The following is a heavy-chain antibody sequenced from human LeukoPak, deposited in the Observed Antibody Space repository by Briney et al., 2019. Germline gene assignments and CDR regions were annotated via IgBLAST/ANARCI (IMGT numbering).Heavy chain of an antibody. D-gene: IGHD6-6*01. V-gene: IGHV4-4*07. CDR2: ISTSGST. Sequence: SETLSLTCTVSGGSISRYYWSWIRQPAGKGLEWIGRISTSGSTNYNPSLKSRVTMSVDTSKNQFSLKVSSVTAADTAVYFCARDMYSSSSALDFWGQGTLVTVSS. CDR3: ARDMYSSSSALDF. J-gene: IGHJ4*02. CDR1: GGSISRYY.